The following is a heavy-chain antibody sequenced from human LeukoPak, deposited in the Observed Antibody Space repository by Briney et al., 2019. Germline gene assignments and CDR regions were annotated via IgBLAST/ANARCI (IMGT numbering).Heavy chain of an antibody. D-gene: IGHD3-10*01. CDR3: ARTTMVRGVTNTPRFDY. V-gene: IGHV1-2*06. Sequence: ASVKVSCKASGYTFTGYYMHWVRQAPGQGLEWMGRINPNSGGTNYAQKFQGRVTMTRETSISTAYMELSRLRSDDTAVYYCARTTMVRGVTNTPRFDYWGQGTLVTVSS. CDR2: INPNSGGT. J-gene: IGHJ4*02. CDR1: GYTFTGYY.